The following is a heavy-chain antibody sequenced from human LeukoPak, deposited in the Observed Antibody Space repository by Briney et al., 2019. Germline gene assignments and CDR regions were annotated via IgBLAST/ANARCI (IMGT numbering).Heavy chain of an antibody. CDR1: GYTFTNYG. J-gene: IGHJ4*02. CDR2: ISTYNGNT. D-gene: IGHD2-21*02. V-gene: IGHV1-18*01. Sequence: GASVKVSCKASGYTFTNYGISWVRQAPGQGLEWMGWISTYNGNTNYAQKLQGRVTMTTDTSTSTAYLELRSLRSDDTAVFYCARVVVVTSKPFDYWGQGTLITVSS. CDR3: ARVVVVTSKPFDY.